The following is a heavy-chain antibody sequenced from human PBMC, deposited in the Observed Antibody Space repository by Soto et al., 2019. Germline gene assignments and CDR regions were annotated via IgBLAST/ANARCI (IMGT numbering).Heavy chain of an antibody. Sequence: PSETLSLTCAVYGGSFSGYYWSWIRQPPGKGLEWIGEINHSGSTNYNPSLKSRVTISVDTSKNQFSLKLSSVTAAGTAVYYCARVGDWYGRGDYWGQGTLVTVS. CDR3: ARVGDWYGRGDY. J-gene: IGHJ4*02. V-gene: IGHV4-34*01. CDR1: GGSFSGYY. CDR2: INHSGST. D-gene: IGHD6-19*01.